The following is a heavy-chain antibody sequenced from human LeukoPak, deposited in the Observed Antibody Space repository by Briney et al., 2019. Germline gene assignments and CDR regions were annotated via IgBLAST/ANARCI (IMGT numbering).Heavy chain of an antibody. CDR3: AREVATIGTYYFDY. J-gene: IGHJ4*02. CDR2: ISYDGSNN. V-gene: IGHV3-30-3*01. CDR1: GFTFSSYA. D-gene: IGHD5-12*01. Sequence: GGSLRLSCAASGFTFSSYAMHWVRQAPGKGLEWVAVISYDGSNNYYADSVKGRFTISRDNSKNTLYLQMNSLRAEDTAVYYCAREVATIGTYYFDYWGQGTLVTVSS.